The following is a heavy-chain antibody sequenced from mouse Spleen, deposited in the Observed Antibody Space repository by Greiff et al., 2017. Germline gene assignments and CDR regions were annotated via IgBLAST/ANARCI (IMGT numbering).Heavy chain of an antibody. Sequence: EVMLVESGGGLVKPGGSLKLSCAASGFTFSDYGMHWVRQAPEKGLEWVAYISSGSSTIYYADTVKGRFTISRDNAKNTLFLQMTSLRSEDTAMYYCARPSYYGLDYWGQGTTLTVSS. D-gene: IGHD1-1*01. CDR1: GFTFSDYG. J-gene: IGHJ2*01. CDR2: ISSGSSTI. CDR3: ARPSYYGLDY. V-gene: IGHV5-17*01.